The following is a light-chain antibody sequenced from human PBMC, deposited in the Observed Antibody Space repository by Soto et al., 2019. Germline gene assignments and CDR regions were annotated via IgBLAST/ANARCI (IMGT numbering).Light chain of an antibody. Sequence: QSVLTQPPSVSGAPGQRVTIPCTGSSSNIGSCYDVHWYQQLPGTVPKLLIYSDNNRPSGVPDRFSGSKSGTAASLAITGLQAEDEADYYCQSYDNSLNHVVFGGGTKLTVL. CDR3: QSYDNSLNHVV. V-gene: IGLV1-40*01. CDR2: SDN. J-gene: IGLJ2*01. CDR1: SSNIGSCYD.